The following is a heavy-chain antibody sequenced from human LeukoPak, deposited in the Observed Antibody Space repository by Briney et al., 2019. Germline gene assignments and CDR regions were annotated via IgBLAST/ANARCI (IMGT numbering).Heavy chain of an antibody. J-gene: IGHJ4*02. CDR1: GGTFSSYA. D-gene: IGHD2-2*01. CDR2: IIPIFGTA. Sequence: SVKVSCKASGGTFSSYAISWVRQAPGQGLEWMGGIIPIFGTANYAQKFQGRVTITTDESTSTAYMELSSPRSEDTAVYYCARRYCSSTSCYADSGYEYFDYWGQGTLVTVSS. V-gene: IGHV1-69*05. CDR3: ARRYCSSTSCYADSGYEYFDY.